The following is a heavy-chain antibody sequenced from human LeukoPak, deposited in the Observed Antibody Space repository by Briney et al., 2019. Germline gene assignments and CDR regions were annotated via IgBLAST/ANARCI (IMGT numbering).Heavy chain of an antibody. V-gene: IGHV1-2*02. CDR1: GYTFTGYY. D-gene: IGHD1-1*01. Sequence: GASVKVSCKASGYTFTGYYMHWVRQAPGQGLEWMGWINPNSGGTNYAQKFQGRVTMTRNTSISTAYMELSSLRSEDTAVHYCARVATTNPRSLLRYWGQGTLVTVSS. CDR2: INPNSGGT. J-gene: IGHJ4*02. CDR3: ARVATTNPRSLLRY.